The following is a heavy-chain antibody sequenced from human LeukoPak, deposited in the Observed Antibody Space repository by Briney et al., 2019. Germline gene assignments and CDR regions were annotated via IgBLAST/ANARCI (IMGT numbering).Heavy chain of an antibody. Sequence: PSETLSLTCTVSGGSISSSSYYWGWIRQPPGKGLECIGNIYSSGTTYYNPSLKSRVTISIDTSKSQFSLRLSSVTAADTALYYCGQNMPGTVDHWGQGTLVTVSS. V-gene: IGHV4-39*01. CDR1: GGSISSSSYY. D-gene: IGHD1-7*01. CDR3: GQNMPGTVDH. J-gene: IGHJ1*01. CDR2: IYSSGTT.